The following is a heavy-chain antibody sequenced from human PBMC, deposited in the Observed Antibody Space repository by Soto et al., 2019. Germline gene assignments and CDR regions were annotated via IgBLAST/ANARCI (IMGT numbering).Heavy chain of an antibody. CDR3: ARDARLELFRYYYMDV. CDR2: IYYSGST. J-gene: IGHJ6*03. Sequence: QVQLQESGPGLVKPSQTLSLTCTVSGGSISSGGYYWSWIRQHPGKGLEWIGYIYYSGSTYYNPSLTSRVTISVDTSKNQFSLKLSSVTAADTAVYYCARDARLELFRYYYMDVWGKGTTVTVSS. CDR1: GGSISSGGYY. D-gene: IGHD1-7*01. V-gene: IGHV4-31*03.